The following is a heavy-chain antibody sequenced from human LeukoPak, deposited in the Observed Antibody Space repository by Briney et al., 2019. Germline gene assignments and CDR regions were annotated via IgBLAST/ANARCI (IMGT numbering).Heavy chain of an antibody. CDR3: TVAEGPRGYCSSTSCQEIGSYYYYYMDV. J-gene: IGHJ6*03. CDR2: IRSKANSYAT. D-gene: IGHD2-2*01. V-gene: IGHV3-73*01. CDR1: GFTFSGSA. Sequence: PGGSLRLSCAASGFTFSGSAMHWVRQASGKGLEWVGRIRSKANSYATAYAASVKGRFTISRDDSKNTAYLQMNSLKTEDTAVYYCTVAEGPRGYCSSTSCQEIGSYYYYYMDVWGKGTTVTVSS.